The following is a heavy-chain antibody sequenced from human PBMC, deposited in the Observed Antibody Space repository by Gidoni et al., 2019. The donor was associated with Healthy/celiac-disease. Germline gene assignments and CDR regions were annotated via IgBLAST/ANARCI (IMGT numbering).Heavy chain of an antibody. D-gene: IGHD1-26*01. CDR3: AKDLVVGATNELVDY. J-gene: IGHJ4*02. Sequence: EVQLVESGGVVVQPGGSLRLSCAASGFTFDDYAMHWVRQAPGKGLEWVSLISWDGGSTYYADSVKGRFTISRDNSKNSLYLQMNSLRAEDTALYYCAKDLVVGATNELVDYWGQGTLVTVSS. CDR1: GFTFDDYA. V-gene: IGHV3-43D*04. CDR2: ISWDGGST.